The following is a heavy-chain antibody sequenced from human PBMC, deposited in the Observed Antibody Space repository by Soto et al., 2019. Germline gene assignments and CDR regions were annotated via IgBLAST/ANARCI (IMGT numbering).Heavy chain of an antibody. CDR1: SFSISHYW. Sequence: EEQVVESGGGLVQPGGSLRLSCAASSFSISHYWMRWVRQAPGKGLEWVADIKEDGSEQNYVDSLKGRFTISRDNAKNSLYLPMNSLRADDTAVYYCANTVVRGLGTTVTVSS. D-gene: IGHD3-10*01. CDR3: ANTVV. V-gene: IGHV3-7*05. CDR2: IKEDGSEQ. J-gene: IGHJ6*01.